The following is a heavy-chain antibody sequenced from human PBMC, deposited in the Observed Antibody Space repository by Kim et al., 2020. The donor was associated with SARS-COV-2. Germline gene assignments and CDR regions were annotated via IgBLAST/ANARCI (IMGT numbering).Heavy chain of an antibody. CDR3: VKDHSDIVVVPFDP. V-gene: IGHV3-64D*09. D-gene: IGHD2-2*01. J-gene: IGHJ5*02. Sequence: ADSVKGRFTISRDNSKNTLYLQMSSLRAEDTAVYYCVKDHSDIVVVPFDPWGQGTLVTVSS.